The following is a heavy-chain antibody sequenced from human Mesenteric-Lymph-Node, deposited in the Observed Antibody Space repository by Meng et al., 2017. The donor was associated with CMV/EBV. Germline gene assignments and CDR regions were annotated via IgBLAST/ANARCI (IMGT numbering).Heavy chain of an antibody. Sequence: GGSLRLSCVGSGFIFSRYWMNWVRQAPGKGLEWVSHIHSDGKNINYASSVKGRFTISRNNAKSTLYLQMDSLTVEDAATYYCTTGTTWFPYYSESWGQGTLVTVSS. CDR2: IHSDGKNI. CDR3: TTGTTWFPYYSES. D-gene: IGHD1-14*01. V-gene: IGHV3-74*01. J-gene: IGHJ4*02. CDR1: GFIFSRYW.